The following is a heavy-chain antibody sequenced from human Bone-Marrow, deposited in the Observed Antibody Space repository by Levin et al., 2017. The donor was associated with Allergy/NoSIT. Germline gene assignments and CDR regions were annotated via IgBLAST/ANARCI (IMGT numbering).Heavy chain of an antibody. J-gene: IGHJ4*02. CDR3: AKEGLALFDY. CDR1: GFTFRSYG. Sequence: GGSLRLSCAASGFTFRSYGMHWVRQAPGKGLEWVALISHDGSNKFYGDSVRGRFTISRDNSKNTLYLQMNSLRPEDTAVYYYAKEGLALFDYWGQGTLVTVSS. CDR2: ISHDGSNK. V-gene: IGHV3-30*18. D-gene: IGHD6-6*01.